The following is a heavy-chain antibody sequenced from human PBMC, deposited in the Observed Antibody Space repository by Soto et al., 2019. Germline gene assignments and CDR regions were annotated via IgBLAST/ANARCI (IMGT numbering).Heavy chain of an antibody. CDR1: GFTFSSYA. D-gene: IGHD4-17*01. CDR3: AKTPWVTVTYELIDY. Sequence: PGGSLRLSCAASGFTFSSYAMSWVRQAPGKGLEWVSAISGSGDSTYYADSVKGRFTISRDNFKNTLYLQMNSLRAEDTAVYYCAKTPWVTVTYELIDYWGQGTLVTVSS. J-gene: IGHJ4*02. CDR2: ISGSGDST. V-gene: IGHV3-23*01.